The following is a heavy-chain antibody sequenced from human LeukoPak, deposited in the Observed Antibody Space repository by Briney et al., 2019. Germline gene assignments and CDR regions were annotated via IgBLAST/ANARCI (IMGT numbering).Heavy chain of an antibody. D-gene: IGHD6-6*01. CDR3: AREAARLFDY. CDR1: GGTFISYA. Sequence: EASVKVSCKASGGTFISYAISWVRQAPGQGLEWMGGIIPIFGTANYAQKFQGRVTITADESTSTAYMELSSLRSEDTAVYYCAREAARLFDYWGQGTLVTVSS. CDR2: IIPIFGTA. J-gene: IGHJ4*02. V-gene: IGHV1-69*13.